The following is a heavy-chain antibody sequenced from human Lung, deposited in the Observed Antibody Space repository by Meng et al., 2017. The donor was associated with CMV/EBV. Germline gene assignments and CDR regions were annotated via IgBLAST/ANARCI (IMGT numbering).Heavy chain of an antibody. CDR2: NYYSGSS. J-gene: IGHJ4*02. CDR3: ARHQNGGTYPLDY. V-gene: IGHV4-59*08. Sequence: QGQLQGAGPGLVKPSETLSLPCAGSCGSISTYYWSWIRQPPGKGLEWIGNNYYSGSSNYNPSLASRVTISVDSSKNQFSLKLSSVTAADTAVYYCARHQNGGTYPLDYWGQGTLVTVSS. CDR1: CGSISTYY. D-gene: IGHD3-16*02.